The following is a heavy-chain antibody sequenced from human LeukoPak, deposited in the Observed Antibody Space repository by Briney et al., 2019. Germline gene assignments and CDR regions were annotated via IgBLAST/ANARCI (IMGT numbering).Heavy chain of an antibody. CDR1: GFTFSFFG. CDR2: IRYDGSEK. CDR3: AKDILGATSL. D-gene: IGHD1-26*01. J-gene: IGHJ4*02. V-gene: IGHV3-30*02. Sequence: GGSLRLSCEASGFTFSFFGFHWVRQAPGKWLEWVACIRYDGSEKYCADSVKGRFTISRDNAKNSLYLQMNSLRAEDTALYYCAKDILGATSLWGQGTLVTVSS.